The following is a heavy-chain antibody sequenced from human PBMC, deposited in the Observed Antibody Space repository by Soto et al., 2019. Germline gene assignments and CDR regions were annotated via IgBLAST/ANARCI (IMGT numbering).Heavy chain of an antibody. CDR3: AKDQGSSWYEIDY. Sequence: GGSLRLSCAASGFTFSNYAVTWVRQAPGKELEKVTTISGSGGSTYYADNVKGRFTISRDNSKNTLYLQMNSLRAEYTAVYYCAKDQGSSWYEIDYWGQGTLVTVSS. CDR1: GFTFSNYA. J-gene: IGHJ4*02. CDR2: ISGSGGST. D-gene: IGHD6-13*01. V-gene: IGHV3-23*01.